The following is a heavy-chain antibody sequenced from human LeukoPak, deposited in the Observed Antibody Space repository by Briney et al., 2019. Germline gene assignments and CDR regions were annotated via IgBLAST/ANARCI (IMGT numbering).Heavy chain of an antibody. J-gene: IGHJ4*02. CDR1: GFTFSSYG. V-gene: IGHV3-30*18. Sequence: GGSLRLSCVASGFTFSSYGMHWVRQAPGKGLEWVALLSSDGSNTYSADSVKGRFTISRDNSKNTLYLQMDSLRAEDTAVYYCAKGAKTAYYFDYWGQGTLVTVSS. CDR2: LSSDGSNT. CDR3: AKGAKTAYYFDY. D-gene: IGHD3-16*01.